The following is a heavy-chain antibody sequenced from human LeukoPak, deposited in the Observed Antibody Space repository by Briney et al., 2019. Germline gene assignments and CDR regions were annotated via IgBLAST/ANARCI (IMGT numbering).Heavy chain of an antibody. J-gene: IGHJ2*01. CDR1: GFTFSSYS. CDR3: ARAVYCSGGGCFWYFDL. Sequence: GGSLRLSCAASGFTFSSYSMNWVRQAPGKGLEWVSSISSSSSYIYYADSVKGRFTISRGNAKKSLYLQMNSLRAEDTAVYYCARAVYCSGGGCFWYFDLWGRGTLVTVSS. D-gene: IGHD2-15*01. CDR2: ISSSSSYI. V-gene: IGHV3-21*01.